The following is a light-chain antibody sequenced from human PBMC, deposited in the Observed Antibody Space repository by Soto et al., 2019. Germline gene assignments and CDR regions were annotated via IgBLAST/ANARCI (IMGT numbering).Light chain of an antibody. CDR1: QSIASY. V-gene: IGKV1-39*01. J-gene: IGKJ5*01. CDR2: DAS. Sequence: DIQMTQSPSSLSASVGDRVTITCRASQSIASYLNWYQQKPGKAPKLLIYDASSLQSGVPSRFSGSGSGTDFALTISSLQPEDFANYYGQQSYTTPITFGQGTRLEIK. CDR3: QQSYTTPIT.